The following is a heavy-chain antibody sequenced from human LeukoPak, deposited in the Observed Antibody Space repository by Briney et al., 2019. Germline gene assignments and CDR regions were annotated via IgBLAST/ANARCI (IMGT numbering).Heavy chain of an antibody. CDR3: AKLVLDYYDSSGYYSQAEYFQH. J-gene: IGHJ1*01. V-gene: IGHV3-23*01. CDR2: ISGSGGST. CDR1: GGSISSYY. D-gene: IGHD3-22*01. Sequence: PSETLSLTCTVSGGSISSYYWSWVRQAPGKGLEWVSAISGSGGSTYYADSVKGRFTISRDNSKNTLYLQMNSLRAEDTAVYYCAKLVLDYYDSSGYYSQAEYFQHWGQGTLVTVSS.